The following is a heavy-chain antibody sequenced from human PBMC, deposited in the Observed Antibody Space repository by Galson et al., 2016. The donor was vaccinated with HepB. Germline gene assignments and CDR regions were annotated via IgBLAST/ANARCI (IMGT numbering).Heavy chain of an antibody. J-gene: IGHJ4*02. D-gene: IGHD4-23*01. V-gene: IGHV3-43*01. Sequence: SLRLSCAASGFTFDDYTMHWVRQAPGKGLNWVSLISWDGGNTYYADSVEGRFTISRDNARNTVYLQMNSLRTEDTAVYYCAGYGGNSVWGQGTLVTVSS. CDR2: ISWDGGNT. CDR1: GFTFDDYT. CDR3: AGYGGNSV.